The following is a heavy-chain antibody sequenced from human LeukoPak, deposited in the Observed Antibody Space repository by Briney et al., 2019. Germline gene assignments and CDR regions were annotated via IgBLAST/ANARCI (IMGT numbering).Heavy chain of an antibody. Sequence: SQTLSLTCAISGDSVSRNSIAWNWIRQSPSRGLEWLGRTFYRSEWFKDYAVSVKSRITINPDTSKNQFSLQLTSVTPDDTAVYYCARDRGTGSWNYFDYWGQGTLVTVSS. CDR3: ARDRGTGSWNYFDY. CDR2: TFYRSEWFK. V-gene: IGHV6-1*01. J-gene: IGHJ4*02. CDR1: GDSVSRNSIA. D-gene: IGHD6-13*01.